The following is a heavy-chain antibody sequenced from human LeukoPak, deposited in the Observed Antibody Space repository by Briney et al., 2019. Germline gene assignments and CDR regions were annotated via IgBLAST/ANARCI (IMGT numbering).Heavy chain of an antibody. CDR2: IYYSGST. CDR1: GGSISSSSYY. J-gene: IGHJ4*02. CDR3: ARVYDFWSGYPLDY. V-gene: IGHV4-39*01. D-gene: IGHD3-3*01. Sequence: PSETLSLTCTVSGGSISSSSYYWGWIRQPPGKGLEWIGSIYYSGSTYYNPSLKSRVTISVDTSKNQFSLKLSSVTAADTAVYYCARVYDFWSGYPLDYWGQGTLVTVSS.